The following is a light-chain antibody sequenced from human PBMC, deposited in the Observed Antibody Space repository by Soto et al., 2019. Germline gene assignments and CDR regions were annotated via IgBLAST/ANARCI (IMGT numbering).Light chain of an antibody. V-gene: IGLV1-44*01. Sequence: QAVVTQPPSASGTPGQRVTISCSGSSSNIGSDSVNWYQQLPGTAPKLLIYNNNQRPSGVPDRFSGSKSGTSASLAVSGLQSEDEADYYCAAWDGSLNGVVFGGGTKVTVL. CDR3: AAWDGSLNGVV. CDR1: SSNIGSDS. J-gene: IGLJ2*01. CDR2: NNN.